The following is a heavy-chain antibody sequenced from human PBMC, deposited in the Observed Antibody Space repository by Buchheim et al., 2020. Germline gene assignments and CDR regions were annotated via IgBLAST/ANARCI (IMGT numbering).Heavy chain of an antibody. CDR2: MNPNSGNT. V-gene: IGHV1-8*01. CDR3: ARGGETAAAMKY. CDR1: GYTFTSFD. Sequence: QVQLVQSGAEVKKPGASVKVSCKASGYTFTSFDIYWVRQATGQGLEWMGWMNPNSGNTGYTQKFQGRLTVTRNTSTGTAYMELNNLRSEDTAVYYCARGGETAAAMKYWGQGTL. J-gene: IGHJ4*02. D-gene: IGHD6-25*01.